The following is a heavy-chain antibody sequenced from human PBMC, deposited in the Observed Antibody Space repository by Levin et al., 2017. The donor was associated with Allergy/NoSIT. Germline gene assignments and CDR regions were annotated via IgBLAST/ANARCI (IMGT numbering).Heavy chain of an antibody. CDR2: ISSSSSYT. J-gene: IGHJ6*02. CDR1: GFPFSDSY. Sequence: GSLRLSCAASGFPFSDSYMSWIRPAPGKGLEWVSYISSSSSYTNYADSVKGRFTISRDNAKNSLYLQMNSLRAADTAVYYCARDDPYTSGPPLFNYGMDVWGQGTTVTVSS. V-gene: IGHV3-11*05. CDR3: ARDDPYTSGPPLFNYGMDV. D-gene: IGHD3-22*01.